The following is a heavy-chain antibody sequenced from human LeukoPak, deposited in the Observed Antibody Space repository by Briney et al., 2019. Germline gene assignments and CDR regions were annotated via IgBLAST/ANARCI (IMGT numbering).Heavy chain of an antibody. CDR2: IRYDGSNK. J-gene: IGHJ6*03. CDR3: AKGPLAPLYYMDV. CDR1: GFTFSSYG. V-gene: IGHV3-30*02. Sequence: GSPRLSCAASGFTFSSYGMHWVRQAPGKGLEWVAFIRYDGSNKYYADSVKGRFTISRDNSKNTLYLQMNSLRAEDTAVYYCAKGPLAPLYYMDVWGKGTTVTVSS.